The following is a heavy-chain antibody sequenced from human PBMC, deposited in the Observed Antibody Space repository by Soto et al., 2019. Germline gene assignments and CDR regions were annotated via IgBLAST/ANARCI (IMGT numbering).Heavy chain of an antibody. CDR1: GFIFNSYA. Sequence: GGSLRLSCAASGFIFNSYAMNWVRQAPGKGLEWVSAISSGGDTTDYAESVRGRFTISRDNSINTLYLHMRSLRPEDTAVYYCAHPRGYGVFDAVDIWGQGTMVTVS. J-gene: IGHJ3*02. CDR3: AHPRGYGVFDAVDI. D-gene: IGHD4-17*01. V-gene: IGHV3-23*01. CDR2: ISSGGDTT.